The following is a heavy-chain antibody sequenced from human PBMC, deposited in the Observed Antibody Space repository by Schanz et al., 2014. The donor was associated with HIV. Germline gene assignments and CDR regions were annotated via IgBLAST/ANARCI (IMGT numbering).Heavy chain of an antibody. CDR1: GFTFDDYA. V-gene: IGHV3-9*01. J-gene: IGHJ6*02. Sequence: EVQLVESGGGLIQPGRSLRLSCVTSGFTFDDYAMHWVRQVPGKGLEWVSGISWDSGTIGYADSVKGRFTISRDNAKNSLSLQMNSLRAEDTAVYYCARPDYDFWVDVWGQGTTVTVSS. D-gene: IGHD3-3*01. CDR3: ARPDYDFWVDV. CDR2: ISWDSGTI.